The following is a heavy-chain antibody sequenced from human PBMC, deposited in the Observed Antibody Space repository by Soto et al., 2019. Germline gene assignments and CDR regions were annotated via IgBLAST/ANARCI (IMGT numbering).Heavy chain of an antibody. V-gene: IGHV5-51*03. J-gene: IGHJ3*02. D-gene: IGHD4-17*01. CDR2: IYPGDSRT. CDR3: TRDLDYGGDSDTVDI. CDR1: GHSFSSYW. Sequence: EAQLVQSGPEVKKPGDSLKISCEDSGHSFSSYWIAWVRQMPGKGLEWMGIIYPGDSRTTYSPSFQGQVIISADKSISTAYLQWTSLKASDTAMYFCTRDLDYGGDSDTVDIWGQGTMVIVSS.